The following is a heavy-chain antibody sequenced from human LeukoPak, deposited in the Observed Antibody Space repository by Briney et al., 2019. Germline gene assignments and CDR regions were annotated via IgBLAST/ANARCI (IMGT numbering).Heavy chain of an antibody. D-gene: IGHD4-23*01. J-gene: IGHJ4*02. CDR3: APGLDGGKSGTDVDY. CDR1: GFTFSDQS. V-gene: IGHV3-72*01. Sequence: PGGSLRLSCAASGFTFSDQSIDRVGQGPGKGLKWVGRIRKKVNGYTTEYAASVRGRFTISRDDSKNSVYLQMNSLRTEDTAVYYCAPGLDGGKSGTDVDYWGQGTLVTVSS. CDR2: IRKKVNGYTT.